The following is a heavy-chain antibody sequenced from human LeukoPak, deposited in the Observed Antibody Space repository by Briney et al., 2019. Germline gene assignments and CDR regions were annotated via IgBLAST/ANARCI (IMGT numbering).Heavy chain of an antibody. J-gene: IGHJ6*03. CDR2: TRNKANSYTT. CDR1: GFTFSDHY. Sequence: GGSLRLSCAASGFTFSDHYMDWVRQAPGKGLEWVGRTRNKANSYTTEYAASVKGRFTISRDDSKNSLYLQMNSLKTEDTAVYYCARSRWELLSYYYYYMDVWGKGTTVTVSS. D-gene: IGHD1-26*01. CDR3: ARSRWELLSYYYYYMDV. V-gene: IGHV3-72*01.